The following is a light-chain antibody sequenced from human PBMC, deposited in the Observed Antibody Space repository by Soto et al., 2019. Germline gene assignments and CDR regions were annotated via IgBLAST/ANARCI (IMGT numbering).Light chain of an antibody. V-gene: IGLV2-14*03. CDR3: PSWTNSTTMI. CDR1: RSDIGAYNF. CDR2: DVN. Sequence: QSALTQPASVSGSPGQSITISCTGTRSDIGAYNFVSWYQQHPGEVPKLILYDVNVRPSGVSNRFSGSKSGNTASLTISGLQAEDEADYYCPSWTNSTTMIFGGGTKVTVL. J-gene: IGLJ2*01.